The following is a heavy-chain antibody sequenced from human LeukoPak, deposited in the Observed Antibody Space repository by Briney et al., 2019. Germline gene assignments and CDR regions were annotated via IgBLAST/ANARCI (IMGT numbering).Heavy chain of an antibody. CDR1: GVSISTYY. D-gene: IGHD5-18*01. J-gene: IGHJ4*02. Sequence: SETLSLTCTVSGVSISTYYWNWIRQPAGKGLEWIGHIYTSGTTNYNPALKSRVSMSVDTSKNQFSLKLTSVTVADTAVYYCASSVDTALVGVYWGQGTLVTVSS. CDR3: ASSVDTALVGVY. CDR2: IYTSGTT. V-gene: IGHV4-4*07.